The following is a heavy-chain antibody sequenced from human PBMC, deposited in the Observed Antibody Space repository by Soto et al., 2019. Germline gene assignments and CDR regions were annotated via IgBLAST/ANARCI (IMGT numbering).Heavy chain of an antibody. CDR2: IHSDGSST. J-gene: IGHJ3*01. D-gene: IGHD2-21*02. CDR1: GFTFSYYW. Sequence: EVRLVESEGGLVQPGGSLSLSCAASGFTFSYYWMHWDRQAPGQGLLWVSRIHSDGSSTTYADSVKGRFTISRDNAKNTVSLQMNSLRVEDTGVYFCARGDRGAFDLWGQGTMVTVSS. V-gene: IGHV3-74*01. CDR3: ARGDRGAFDL.